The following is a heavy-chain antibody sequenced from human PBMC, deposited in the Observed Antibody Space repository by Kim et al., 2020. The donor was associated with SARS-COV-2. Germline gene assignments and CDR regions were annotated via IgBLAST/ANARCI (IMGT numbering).Heavy chain of an antibody. Sequence: GGSLRLSCAASGFTFSSYWMSWVRQAPGKGLEWVANIKQDGSEKYYVDSVKGRFTISRDNAKNSLYLQMNSLRAEDTAVYYCARQMKVVVIESDAFDIWGQGTMVTVSS. CDR3: ARQMKVVVIESDAFDI. CDR1: GFTFSSYW. D-gene: IGHD3-22*01. J-gene: IGHJ3*02. CDR2: IKQDGSEK. V-gene: IGHV3-7*03.